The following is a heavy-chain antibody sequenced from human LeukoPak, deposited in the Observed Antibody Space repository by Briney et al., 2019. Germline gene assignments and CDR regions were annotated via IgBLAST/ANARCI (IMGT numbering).Heavy chain of an antibody. D-gene: IGHD1-26*01. Sequence: SETLSLTCTVSGGTISRYYWSWIRQPPGKGLEWIAYIDYSGSANYNPSLKSRLTISLDASKNQFSLKLSSVTAADTAVYYCARDRRRDLLHAFDIWGQGTMVTVCS. J-gene: IGHJ3*02. CDR2: IDYSGSA. CDR3: ARDRRRDLLHAFDI. CDR1: GGTISRYY. V-gene: IGHV4-59*01.